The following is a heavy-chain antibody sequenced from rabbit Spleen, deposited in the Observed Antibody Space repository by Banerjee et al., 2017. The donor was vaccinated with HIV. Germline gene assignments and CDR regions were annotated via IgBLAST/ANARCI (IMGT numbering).Heavy chain of an antibody. J-gene: IGHJ4*01. Sequence: QSLEESGGDLVKPGASLTLTCKASGFSFSSGYYMSWVRQAPGKGLEWIGCIGAGTGTTYYASWAKGRFTCSKTSSTTVTLQVTRLTAADTATYFCARETSSGWGIVSFYFSLWGPGTLVTVS. CDR3: ARETSSGWGIVSFYFSL. CDR1: GFSFSSGYY. D-gene: IGHD4-1*01. CDR2: IGAGTGTT. V-gene: IGHV1S40*01.